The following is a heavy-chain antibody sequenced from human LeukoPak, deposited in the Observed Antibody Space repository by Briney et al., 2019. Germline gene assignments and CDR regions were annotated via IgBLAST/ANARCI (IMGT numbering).Heavy chain of an antibody. Sequence: ASVKVSCKASGYTFTGYYMHWVRQAPGQGLEWMGWINPNSGGTNYAQKFQGRVTMTRDTSISTAYMELSRLRPDDTAVYYCARGVHIVVVPASAGGFDYWGQGTLVTVSS. CDR2: INPNSGGT. D-gene: IGHD2-2*01. V-gene: IGHV1-2*02. J-gene: IGHJ4*02. CDR1: GYTFTGYY. CDR3: ARGVHIVVVPASAGGFDY.